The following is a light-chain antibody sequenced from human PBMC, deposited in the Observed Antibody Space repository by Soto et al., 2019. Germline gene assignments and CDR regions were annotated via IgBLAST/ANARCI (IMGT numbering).Light chain of an antibody. V-gene: IGKV1-39*01. J-gene: IGKJ1*01. CDR3: QQSYSTPRT. Sequence: DIQMTQSPSSLSASVGDRVTITCRASQSISNYLNWYQQKPGKAPKLLMYAASSLQSGVPSRFSGSGSGTDFTLTIRSLQPEDFATYYCQQSYSTPRTFGQGTKVEI. CDR2: AAS. CDR1: QSISNY.